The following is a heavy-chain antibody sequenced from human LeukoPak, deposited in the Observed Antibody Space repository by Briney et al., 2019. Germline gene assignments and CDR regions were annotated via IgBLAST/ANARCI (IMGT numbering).Heavy chain of an antibody. CDR1: GGSISSSSYS. CDR3: ARAGGYYDSSGYPRLNAFDI. V-gene: IGHV4-30-2*01. Sequence: SETLSLTCTVSGGSISSSSYSWGWIRQPPGKGLEWIGYIYHSGSTYYNPSLKSRVTISVDRSKNQFSLKLSSVTAADTAVYYCARAGGYYDSSGYPRLNAFDIWGQGTMVTVSS. J-gene: IGHJ3*02. D-gene: IGHD3-22*01. CDR2: IYHSGST.